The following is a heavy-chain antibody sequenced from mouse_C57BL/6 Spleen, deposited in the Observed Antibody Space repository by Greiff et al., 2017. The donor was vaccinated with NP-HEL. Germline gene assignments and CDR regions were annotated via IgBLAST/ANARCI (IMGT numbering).Heavy chain of an antibody. V-gene: IGHV1-69*01. J-gene: IGHJ3*01. D-gene: IGHD2-5*01. CDR1: GYTFTSYW. Sequence: QVQLQQSGAELVMPGASVKLSCKASGYTFTSYWMHWVKQRPGQGLEWIGEIDPSDIYTNYNQKFKGNSTLTVDKSSSTAYMQLSSLTSEDSAVYYCANPITYYSNSWFAYWGQGTLVTVSA. CDR2: IDPSDIYT. CDR3: ANPITYYSNSWFAY.